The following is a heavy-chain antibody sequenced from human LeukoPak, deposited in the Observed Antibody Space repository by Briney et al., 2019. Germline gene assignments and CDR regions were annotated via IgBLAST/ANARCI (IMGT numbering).Heavy chain of an antibody. CDR2: IYYSGST. CDR1: GGSISSHN. Sequence: PSETLSLTCTVSGGSISSHNWSWIRQPPGKGLEWVGYIYYSGSTNYNPSLKSRVNISVDTSKNKFSMKLSSVTAADTAVYYCARGYYDFWSGYSPEYYFDYWGQGTLVTVSS. CDR3: ARGYYDFWSGYSPEYYFDY. J-gene: IGHJ4*02. D-gene: IGHD3-3*01. V-gene: IGHV4-59*11.